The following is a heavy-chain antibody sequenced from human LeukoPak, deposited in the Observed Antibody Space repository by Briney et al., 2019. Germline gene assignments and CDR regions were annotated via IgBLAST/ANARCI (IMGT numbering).Heavy chain of an antibody. CDR1: GGSISSYY. CDR2: IYYSGST. J-gene: IGHJ5*02. V-gene: IGHV4-59*01. Sequence: SETLSLTCTVSGGSISSYYWSWIRQPPGKGLEWIGYIYYSGSTNYNPSLKSRVTISVDTSKNQFSLKLSSVTAADTAVYYCARIVSYCYDSSGYPGWFDPWGQGTLVTVSS. CDR3: ARIVSYCYDSSGYPGWFDP. D-gene: IGHD3-22*01.